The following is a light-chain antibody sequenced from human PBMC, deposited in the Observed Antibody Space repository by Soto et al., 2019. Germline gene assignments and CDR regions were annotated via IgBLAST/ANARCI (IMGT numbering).Light chain of an antibody. CDR1: QTVNSN. V-gene: IGKV3-15*01. CDR3: QQYNTLTT. Sequence: EIAMTQSPATLSVSPGQRATLSCRASQTVNSNLAWYQQKPGHAPSLLMYNVSTRATGFPARFSGSGSGTEFTLTISSLQSEDSAIYYCQQYNTLTTFGQGTKLEIK. CDR2: NVS. J-gene: IGKJ2*01.